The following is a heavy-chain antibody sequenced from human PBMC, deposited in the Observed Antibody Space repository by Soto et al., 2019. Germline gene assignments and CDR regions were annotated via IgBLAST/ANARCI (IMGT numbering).Heavy chain of an antibody. V-gene: IGHV3-21*01. D-gene: IGHD3-10*01. CDR3: ASFSRFALDY. Sequence: EVQLVESGGGLVKPGGSLRLSCAASGFAFSSYTMNWVRQAPGKGLEWVSSISGGGDYIYYTGSVKGRFSISRDNAKNSLYLQMDSLRAEDTAVYYCASFSRFALDYWGQGTLVTVSS. CDR1: GFAFSSYT. J-gene: IGHJ4*01. CDR2: ISGGGDYI.